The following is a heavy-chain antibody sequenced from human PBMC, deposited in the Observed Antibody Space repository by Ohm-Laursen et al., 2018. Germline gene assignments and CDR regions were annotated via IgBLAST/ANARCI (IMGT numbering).Heavy chain of an antibody. V-gene: IGHV3-15*01. J-gene: IGHJ6*02. D-gene: IGHD5-18*01. CDR1: GFTFSNAW. CDR3: TTGLDTARVEPNGNYYYYYGMDV. Sequence: SLRLSCAASGFTFSNAWMSWVRQAAGKGLQWVGRINSQTDGGTTDYAAPVKGRFTISRDDSKNTLYLQMNSLKTEDTAVYYCTTGLDTARVEPNGNYYYYYGMDVWGQGTTVTVSS. CDR2: INSQTDGGTT.